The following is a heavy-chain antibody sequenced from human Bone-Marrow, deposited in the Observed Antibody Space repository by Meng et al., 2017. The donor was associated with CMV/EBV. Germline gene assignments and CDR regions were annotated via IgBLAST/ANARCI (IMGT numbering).Heavy chain of an antibody. CDR1: GFTFSSYS. D-gene: IGHD4-17*01. CDR3: ARVYADSNGMDV. Sequence: GGSLRLSCTASGFTFSSYSMNWVRQAPGKGLEWVSSISSSSSYKYYADSVKGRFTISRDNAQNSLDLQMKSLRAEDTAVYYCARVYADSNGMDVWGQGTTVTVSS. CDR2: ISSSSSYK. V-gene: IGHV3-21*01. J-gene: IGHJ6*02.